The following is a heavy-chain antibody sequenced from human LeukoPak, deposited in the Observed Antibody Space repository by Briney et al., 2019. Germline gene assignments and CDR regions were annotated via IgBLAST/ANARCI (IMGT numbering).Heavy chain of an antibody. CDR3: ARGDTAMAPIDY. Sequence: ASVKVSCKASGYTFTGYGINWVRQAPGQGLEWMGGIIPIFGTANYAQKFQGRVTITADESTSTAYMELSSLRSEDTAVYYCARGDTAMAPIDYWGQGTLVTVSS. CDR1: GYTFTGYG. D-gene: IGHD5-18*01. V-gene: IGHV1-69*13. J-gene: IGHJ4*02. CDR2: IIPIFGTA.